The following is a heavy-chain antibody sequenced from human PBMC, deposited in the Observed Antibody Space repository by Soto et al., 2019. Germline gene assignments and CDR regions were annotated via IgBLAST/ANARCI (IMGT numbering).Heavy chain of an antibody. CDR3: AREDETDGYCSSTSCRPGNYYYYGMDV. J-gene: IGHJ6*02. D-gene: IGHD2-2*01. CDR1: VGTFSSYA. V-gene: IGHV1-69*13. CDR2: IIPIFGTA. Sequence: GASLKVSCKTSVGTFSSYAISYIRQAPGQGLEWMGGIIPIFGTANYAQKFQGRVTITADESTSTAYMELSSLRSEDTAVYYCAREDETDGYCSSTSCRPGNYYYYGMDVWGQGTTVTVSS.